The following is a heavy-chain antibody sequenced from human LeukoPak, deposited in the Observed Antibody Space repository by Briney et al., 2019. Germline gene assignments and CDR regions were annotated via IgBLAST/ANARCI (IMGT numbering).Heavy chain of an antibody. CDR2: SIPLYATT. D-gene: IGHD2-2*02. J-gene: IGHJ3*02. Sequence: SVKVSCKPSGGSFRYYDISWVRQAPGQGLEWMGRSIPLYATTKYAQRFQGRVTIITDASATTAYMELSSLRSEDTAVYYCATASVPGAIEGPFDALDTWGQGTMVTVST. V-gene: IGHV1-69*05. CDR3: ATASVPGAIEGPFDALDT. CDR1: GGSFRYYD.